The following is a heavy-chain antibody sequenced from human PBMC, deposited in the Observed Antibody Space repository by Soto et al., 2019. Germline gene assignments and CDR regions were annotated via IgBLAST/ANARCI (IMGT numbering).Heavy chain of an antibody. CDR2: ISYDGSNQ. V-gene: IGHV3-33*05. Sequence: QVQLVESGGDVVQPGGSLRLSCATSGFSFSSYPLHWVRQAPGKGLEWVAVISYDGSNQYYADSVKGRFTISRDNTKSTLYLQVNSLRPEDTAVYFCARTFDMISYYFDSWGQGTLLTVSS. CDR3: ARTFDMISYYFDS. D-gene: IGHD3-16*01. CDR1: GFSFSSYP. J-gene: IGHJ4*02.